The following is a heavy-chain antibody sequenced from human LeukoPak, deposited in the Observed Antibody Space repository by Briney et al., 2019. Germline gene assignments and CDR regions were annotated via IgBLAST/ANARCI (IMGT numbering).Heavy chain of an antibody. CDR2: IYYSGST. CDR3: AGQYYDFWSGYYQYLDI. D-gene: IGHD3-3*01. Sequence: SETLSLTCTVSGGSISSYYWSWIRQPPGKGLEWIGYIYYSGSTNYNPSLKSRVTISVDTSKNQFSLKLSSVTAADTAVYYCAGQYYDFWSGYYQYLDIWGKGTTVTVSS. V-gene: IGHV4-59*01. J-gene: IGHJ6*03. CDR1: GGSISSYY.